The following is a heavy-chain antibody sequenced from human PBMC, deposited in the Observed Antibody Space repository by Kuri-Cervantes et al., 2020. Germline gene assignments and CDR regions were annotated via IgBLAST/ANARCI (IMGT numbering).Heavy chain of an antibody. V-gene: IGHV1-3*01. J-gene: IGHJ5*02. CDR1: GYTFTSYA. D-gene: IGHD1-26*01. CDR2: INGGNGNT. Sequence: ASVKVSCKASGYTFTSYAMHWVRQAPGQRLEWMGWINGGNGNTKYSQKFQGRVTITRDTSASTAYMELSSRRSEDTAVYYCARVQSGSYGLFDPWGQGTLVTDSS. CDR3: ARVQSGSYGLFDP.